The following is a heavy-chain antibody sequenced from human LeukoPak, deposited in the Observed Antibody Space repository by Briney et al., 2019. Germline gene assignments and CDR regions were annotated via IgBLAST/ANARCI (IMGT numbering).Heavy chain of an antibody. CDR1: GFTFSSSA. Sequence: GGSLRLSCAASGFTFSSSAISWVRQAPGKGPEWVSTITGGGGLTYYADSVKGRFTFSRDNSKNTLYLQMNSLRAEDTAIYYCAKIGSYYFDYWGQGTLVTVSS. V-gene: IGHV3-23*01. CDR2: ITGGGGLT. CDR3: AKIGSYYFDY. J-gene: IGHJ4*02. D-gene: IGHD3-10*01.